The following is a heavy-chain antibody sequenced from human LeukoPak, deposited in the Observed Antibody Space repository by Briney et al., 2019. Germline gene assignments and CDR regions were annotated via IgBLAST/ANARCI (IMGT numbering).Heavy chain of an antibody. CDR1: GFTVSSNY. CDR3: ARDMAYGSGSYDY. Sequence: GGSLRLSCAASGFTVSSNYMSWVRQAPGKGLKWISIIYSGGSTYYAGSVKGRFTISRDNSKNTLYLQMNSLRAEDTAVYYCARDMAYGSGSYDYWGQGTLVTVSS. V-gene: IGHV3-53*01. J-gene: IGHJ4*02. D-gene: IGHD3-10*01. CDR2: IYSGGST.